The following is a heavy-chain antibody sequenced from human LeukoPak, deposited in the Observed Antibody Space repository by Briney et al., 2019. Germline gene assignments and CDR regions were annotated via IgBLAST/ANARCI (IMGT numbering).Heavy chain of an antibody. J-gene: IGHJ4*02. Sequence: SETLSLTCAVYGGSFSGYYWSWIRQPPGKGLEWIGEINHSGSTNYNPSLKSRVTISVDTSKNQFSLKLSSVTAADTAVYYCARHDPSAQPDYWGQGTLVTVSS. D-gene: IGHD3-16*01. CDR1: GGSFSGYY. CDR3: ARHDPSAQPDY. CDR2: INHSGST. V-gene: IGHV4-34*01.